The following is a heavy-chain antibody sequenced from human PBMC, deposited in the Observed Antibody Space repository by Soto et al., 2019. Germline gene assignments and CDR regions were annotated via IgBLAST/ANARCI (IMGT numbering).Heavy chain of an antibody. J-gene: IGHJ4*02. CDR1: GYTPTNYD. CDR3: ASALCRRGTYYAFYN. D-gene: IGHD1-26*01. V-gene: IGHV1-18*01. CDR2: ISAYNGNR. Sequence: QVPLVQSGPEVKKPGASVTVSCKTSGYTPTNYDIGWVRQAPGQGLEWMGWISAYNGNRNSAQKLQGRLTKTTYTSTKTACMELRSLRSDDTAVYFCASALCRRGTYYAFYNWGQGTLVTVSS.